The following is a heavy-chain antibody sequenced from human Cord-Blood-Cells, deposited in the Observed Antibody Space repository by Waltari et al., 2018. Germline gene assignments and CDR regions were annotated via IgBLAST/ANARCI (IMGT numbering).Heavy chain of an antibody. CDR2: IKQDGSEK. J-gene: IGHJ4*02. D-gene: IGHD6-25*01. Sequence: EVQLVESGGGLVQPGGSLRLSCAASGFTFSCYWMGWVRQAPGKGLEWVANIKQDGSEKYYVDSVKGRFTISRDNAKNSLYLQMNSLRAEDTAVYYCATSTAYWGQGTLVTVSS. CDR1: GFTFSCYW. CDR3: ATSTAY. V-gene: IGHV3-7*05.